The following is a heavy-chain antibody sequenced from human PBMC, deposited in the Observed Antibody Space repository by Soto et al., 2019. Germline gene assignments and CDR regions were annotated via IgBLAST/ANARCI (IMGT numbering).Heavy chain of an antibody. Sequence: QAQLVQSGAEVQNPGASVKVSCKASGYSFPSHGINWVRQAPGQGLDWMGWVSPYNGNTNYAQNLQGRVIMTTDTSTSTDYMELRSQRSDDTAVYYWATGSAVVGDSYVFEMWGQGTMVTVSS. CDR1: GYSFPSHG. D-gene: IGHD6-19*01. CDR3: ATGSAVVGDSYVFEM. CDR2: VSPYNGNT. V-gene: IGHV1-18*01. J-gene: IGHJ3*02.